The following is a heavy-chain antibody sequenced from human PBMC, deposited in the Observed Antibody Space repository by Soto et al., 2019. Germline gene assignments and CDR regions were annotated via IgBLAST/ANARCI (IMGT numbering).Heavy chain of an antibody. Sequence: QVQLVESGGGVVQPGRSLRLSCAASGFTFSSYGMHWVRQAPGKGLEWVAVISYDGSNKYYADSVKGRFTISRDNSKNTLYLQMNSLRAEDTAVYYCASRHYGMDVWGQGTTVTVSS. V-gene: IGHV3-30*03. CDR3: ASRHYGMDV. CDR2: ISYDGSNK. CDR1: GFTFSSYG. J-gene: IGHJ6*02.